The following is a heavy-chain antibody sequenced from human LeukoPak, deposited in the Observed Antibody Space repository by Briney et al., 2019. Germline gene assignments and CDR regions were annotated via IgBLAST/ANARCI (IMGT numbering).Heavy chain of an antibody. CDR1: GFTFSSYA. J-gene: IGHJ2*01. CDR3: ARESAYDYYDSSGYYTGYLYFDL. Sequence: GGSLRLSCAASGFTFSSYAMNWVRQAPGKGLEYVSAISSNGGSTYYADSVKGRFTISRDNSKNTLYLQMGSLRAEDMAVYYCARESAYDYYDSSGYYTGYLYFDLWGRGTLVTVSS. V-gene: IGHV3-64*02. CDR2: ISSNGGST. D-gene: IGHD3-22*01.